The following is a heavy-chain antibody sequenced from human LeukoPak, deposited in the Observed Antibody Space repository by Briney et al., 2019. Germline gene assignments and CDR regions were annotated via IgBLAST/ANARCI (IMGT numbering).Heavy chain of an antibody. J-gene: IGHJ4*02. D-gene: IGHD3-16*01. CDR3: ARAEVGGGFWGGENFDY. V-gene: IGHV6-1*01. CDR2: THYRSKWYN. CDR1: GDSVSGNSVA. Sequence: SQTLSLTCAISGDSVSGNSVAWNWIRQSPSRGLEWLGRTHYRSKWYNDYAVSVKSRITIKSDTSKNQFSLQLNSVTPEDTALYYCARAEVGGGFWGGENFDYWGQGTLVTVSS.